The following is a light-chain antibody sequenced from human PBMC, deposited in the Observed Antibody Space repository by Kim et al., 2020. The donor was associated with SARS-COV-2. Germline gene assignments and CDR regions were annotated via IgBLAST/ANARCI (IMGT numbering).Light chain of an antibody. CDR3: QSYDSSNPWV. J-gene: IGLJ3*02. V-gene: IGLV6-57*03. Sequence: KTVTISCTRSSGSSARNYVQWYQQRPGSAPTTVIYQDDQRHSGVPDRFSGSIDRSSNSASLTISGLKTEDEAEYYCQSYDSSNPWVFGGGTQLTVL. CDR1: SGSSARNY. CDR2: QDD.